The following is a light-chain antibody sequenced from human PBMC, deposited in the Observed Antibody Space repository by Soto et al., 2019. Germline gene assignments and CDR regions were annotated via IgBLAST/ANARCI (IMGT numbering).Light chain of an antibody. CDR3: AAWDASLNGVV. CDR1: NSNIGSHT. Sequence: QPVLTQPPSASGTPGQRVTISCSGSNSNIGSHTVNWYQQLPGTAPKLLIYDNERPSGVPDRFSGSKSGTSASLAISGLQSDDDADYYCAAWDASLNGVVFGGGTKLTVL. V-gene: IGLV1-44*01. J-gene: IGLJ2*01. CDR2: DN.